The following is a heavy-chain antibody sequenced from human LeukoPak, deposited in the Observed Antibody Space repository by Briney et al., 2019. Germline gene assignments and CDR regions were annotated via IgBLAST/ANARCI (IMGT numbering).Heavy chain of an antibody. V-gene: IGHV5-51*01. CDR2: IYPGDSDT. D-gene: IGHD6-13*01. CDR1: GYSFTSYW. CDR3: ARHRLISSSLPWFDP. Sequence: GESLKISCTGSGYSFTSYWIGWVRQMPGKGLEWMGIIYPGDSDTRYSPSFQGQVTISADKSISTAYLQWSSLKASDTAMYYCARHRLISSSLPWFDPWGQGTLVTVSS. J-gene: IGHJ5*02.